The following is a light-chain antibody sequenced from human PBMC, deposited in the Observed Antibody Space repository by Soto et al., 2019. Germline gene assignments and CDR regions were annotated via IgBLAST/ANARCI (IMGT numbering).Light chain of an antibody. J-gene: IGLJ2*01. CDR2: EGS. Sequence: QSVLAQPASVSGSPGQSITISCTGTSSDVGSYNLVSWYQQYPGKAPKLMIYEGSKRPSGVSNRFSGSKSGNTASLTISGRQAEDEADYYCCSYAGSTTFVVFGGGTKLTGL. CDR1: SSDVGSYNL. CDR3: CSYAGSTTFVV. V-gene: IGLV2-23*03.